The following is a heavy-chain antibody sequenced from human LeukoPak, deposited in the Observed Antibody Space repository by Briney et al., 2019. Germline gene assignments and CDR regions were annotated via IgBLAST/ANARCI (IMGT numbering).Heavy chain of an antibody. Sequence: PSETLSLTCTVSGGSISSYYWSWFRQPPGKGLEWIGYIYYSGSTNYNPSRKSRVTISVDTSKNQFSLKLSSVTAADTAVYYCARVGARYCGGDCYAFDIWGQGTMVTVSS. CDR2: IYYSGST. J-gene: IGHJ3*02. CDR1: GGSISSYY. D-gene: IGHD2-21*01. CDR3: ARVGARYCGGDCYAFDI. V-gene: IGHV4-59*01.